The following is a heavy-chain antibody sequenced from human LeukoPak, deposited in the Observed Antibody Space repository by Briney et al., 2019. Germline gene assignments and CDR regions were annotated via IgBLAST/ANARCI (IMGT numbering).Heavy chain of an antibody. V-gene: IGHV3-48*02. Sequence: GGSLRLSCAASGFTFSSYSMNWVRQAPGKGLEWVSYISSSSSTIYYADSVKGRFTIPRDNAKNSLYLQMNSLRDEDTAVYYCARDVVGEPPNYYYGMDVWGQGTTVTVSS. D-gene: IGHD1-14*01. CDR3: ARDVVGEPPNYYYGMDV. CDR2: ISSSSSTI. J-gene: IGHJ6*02. CDR1: GFTFSSYS.